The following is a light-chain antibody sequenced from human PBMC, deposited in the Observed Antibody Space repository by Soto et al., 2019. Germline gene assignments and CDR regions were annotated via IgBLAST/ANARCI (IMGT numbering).Light chain of an antibody. V-gene: IGKV1-9*01. CDR3: QQLNAYPLT. CDR1: QGISTY. J-gene: IGKJ4*01. CDR2: AAS. Sequence: DIQLTRSPSLLSASVGDRVTITCRASQGISTYLAWYQQTSGKAPKLLISAASTLQRGVPSRFSGSGSGTQFTLTISSLQPEDFATYYCQQLNAYPLTFGGGTKVDIK.